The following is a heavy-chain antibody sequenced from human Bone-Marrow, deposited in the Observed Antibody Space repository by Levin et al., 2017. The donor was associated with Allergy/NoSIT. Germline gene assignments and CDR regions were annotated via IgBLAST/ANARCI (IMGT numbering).Heavy chain of an antibody. Sequence: PGESLKISCKASGGTFSSNALNWVRQAPGQGLEWMGGIRPIFGTADYAQKYQGRVSITADESTGTAYMELSSLRSDDTAMYYCTMEANIVVLPAAGDSFDIWGQGTMVTVSS. V-gene: IGHV1-69*01. CDR1: GGTFSSNA. J-gene: IGHJ3*02. CDR3: TMEANIVVLPAAGDSFDI. CDR2: IRPIFGTA. D-gene: IGHD2-2*01.